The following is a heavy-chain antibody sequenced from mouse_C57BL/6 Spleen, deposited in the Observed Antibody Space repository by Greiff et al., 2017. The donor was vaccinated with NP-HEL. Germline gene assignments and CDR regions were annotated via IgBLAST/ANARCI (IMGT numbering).Heavy chain of an antibody. CDR3: ARSLDY. Sequence: QVQLKESGAELVRPGTSVKVSCKASGYAFTNYLIEWVKQRPGQGLEWIGVINPGSGGTNYNEKFKGKATLTADKSSSTAYMQLSSLTSEDSAVYFCARSLDYWGQGTTLTVSS. V-gene: IGHV1-54*01. CDR1: GYAFTNYL. J-gene: IGHJ2*01. CDR2: INPGSGGT.